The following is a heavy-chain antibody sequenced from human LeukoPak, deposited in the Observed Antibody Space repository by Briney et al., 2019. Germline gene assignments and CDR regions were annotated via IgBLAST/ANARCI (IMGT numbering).Heavy chain of an antibody. D-gene: IGHD3-16*01. CDR1: GLTFSDYW. J-gene: IGHJ4*02. V-gene: IGHV3-7*01. CDR2: IIKDGSDK. CDR3: TRELWPADY. Sequence: GGSLRLSCEGSGLTFSDYWMAWVGKAPGKGREWVANIIKDGSDKYYVDSVKGRFSISRDNAKNSVYLQMSGLRVEDTAVYYCTRELWPADYWGQGILVTVSS.